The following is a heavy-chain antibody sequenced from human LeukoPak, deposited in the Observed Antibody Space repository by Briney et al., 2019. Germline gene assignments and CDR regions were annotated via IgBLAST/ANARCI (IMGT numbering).Heavy chain of an antibody. CDR1: GYPFTTSG. J-gene: IGHJ4*02. D-gene: IGHD3-3*01. V-gene: IGHV1-18*01. Sequence: ASVKVACKASGYPFTTSGLSWVRQAPGQGLEWMGQISGNDGDTTYAQKFQGRVTMTTDTGTTTAYMELTSLTSDDTAVYYCARDVPDFWSGFDHWGQGTLVTVSP. CDR3: ARDVPDFWSGFDH. CDR2: ISGNDGDT.